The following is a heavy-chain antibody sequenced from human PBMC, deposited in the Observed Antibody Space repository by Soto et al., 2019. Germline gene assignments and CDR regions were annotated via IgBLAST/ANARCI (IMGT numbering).Heavy chain of an antibody. Sequence: SETLSLTCTVSGGSISSYYWSWIRQPPGKGLEWIGYIYYSGSTNYNPSLKSRVTISVDTSKNQFSLKLSSVTAADTAVYYCASLDDFWSGTQYFQHWGQGTLVTVSS. CDR3: ASLDDFWSGTQYFQH. J-gene: IGHJ1*01. D-gene: IGHD3-3*01. CDR1: GGSISSYY. CDR2: IYYSGST. V-gene: IGHV4-59*01.